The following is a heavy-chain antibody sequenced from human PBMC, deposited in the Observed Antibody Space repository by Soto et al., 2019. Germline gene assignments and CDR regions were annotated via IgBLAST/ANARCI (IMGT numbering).Heavy chain of an antibody. V-gene: IGHV2-5*02. CDR1: GFSLTTSGVG. CDR3: AHRILRTVFGLVTTTAIYFDF. J-gene: IGHJ4*02. Sequence: QITLNESGPTVVKPAETLTLTCTFSGFSLTTSGVGVGWIRQSPGKAPEWLALIYWDDDKRYSASLKSRLTTTKDTSKNQVVLIMASVDPADTATYYCAHRILRTVFGLVTTTAIYFDFWGQGTPVVVSS. D-gene: IGHD3-3*01. CDR2: IYWDDDK.